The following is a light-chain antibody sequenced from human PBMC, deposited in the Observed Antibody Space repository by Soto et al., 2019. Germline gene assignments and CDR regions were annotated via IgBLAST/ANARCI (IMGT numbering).Light chain of an antibody. J-gene: IGKJ1*01. CDR2: DAS. CDR3: QQYNSFSWT. Sequence: DIQVTQSPSSLSASVGDRVTITCRASQSISTWLAWYQQKPGKAPKLLIYDASSLEGGVPSRFSGSGSGTEFTLTISGLQPDDFATYYCQQYNSFSWTFGQGTKVDIK. V-gene: IGKV1-5*01. CDR1: QSISTW.